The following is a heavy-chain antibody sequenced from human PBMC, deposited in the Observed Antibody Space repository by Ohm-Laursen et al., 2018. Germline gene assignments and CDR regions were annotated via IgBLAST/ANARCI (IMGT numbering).Heavy chain of an antibody. Sequence: SLRLSCTASGFAFSSYAMSWVRQAPGKGLEWVSAISGTGGSTYYADSVKGRFTISRDNSKNTLYLQMNSLRAEDTAIYYCVKGKLAGAFDYWGQGTLVTVSS. J-gene: IGHJ4*02. V-gene: IGHV3-23*01. D-gene: IGHD3-16*01. CDR1: GFAFSSYA. CDR2: ISGTGGST. CDR3: VKGKLAGAFDY.